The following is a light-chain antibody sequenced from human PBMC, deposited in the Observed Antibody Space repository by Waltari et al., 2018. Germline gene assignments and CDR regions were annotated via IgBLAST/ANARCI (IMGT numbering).Light chain of an antibody. J-gene: IGKJ4*01. CDR1: QNIYSN. V-gene: IGKV1-6*01. Sequence: IQMTQSPSALSASVGDRVTISCRASQNIYSNLAWYQQKPGKAPKLLIYAASSLQSGIPSRFSGSGSGTESTRTISSLQPEDSAAYYCQHYYDNPLTFGGGTKVEIK. CDR3: QHYYDNPLT. CDR2: AAS.